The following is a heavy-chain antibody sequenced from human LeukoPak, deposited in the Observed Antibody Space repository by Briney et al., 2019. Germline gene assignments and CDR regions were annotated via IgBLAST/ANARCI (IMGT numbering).Heavy chain of an antibody. CDR3: ARDPSSRVTGDF. Sequence: GGSLRLSCAASGFIFSNYVMHWVRQAPGKGLEWVALISFDGNNQYYAHSVKGRFTISRDYSKNTLYLQMNSLKTEDTAVYYCARDPSSRVTGDFWGQGTLVTVSS. D-gene: IGHD3-10*01. J-gene: IGHJ4*02. CDR1: GFIFSNYV. V-gene: IGHV3-30-3*01. CDR2: ISFDGNNQ.